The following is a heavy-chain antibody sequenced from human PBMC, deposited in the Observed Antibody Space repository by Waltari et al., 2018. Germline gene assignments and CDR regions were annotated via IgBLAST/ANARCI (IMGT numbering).Heavy chain of an antibody. D-gene: IGHD3-22*01. J-gene: IGHJ4*02. V-gene: IGHV1-24*01. Sequence: QVQLVQSGAEVKKPGASVKVSCKVSGYTLPELSMHWVRQAPGKGLEWMGGFDPENGETLYSQKFQGRVTMTEDTSTDTAYMELSSLRSEDTAVYYCARDLFYYDDSGYSSNSWGQGTLVTVSS. CDR3: ARDLFYYDDSGYSSNS. CDR1: GYTLPELS. CDR2: FDPENGET.